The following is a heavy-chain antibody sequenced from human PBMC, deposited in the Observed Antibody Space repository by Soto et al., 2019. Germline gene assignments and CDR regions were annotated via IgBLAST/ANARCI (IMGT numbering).Heavy chain of an antibody. J-gene: IGHJ4*02. V-gene: IGHV3-7*01. CDR1: GFTFSTYW. CDR3: ARENQLWSYFDY. D-gene: IGHD5-18*01. Sequence: EVQLVESGGGLVQPGGSLRLSCAASGFTFSTYWTSWVRQAPGKGLEWVANIKQDGSEKYYVDSVKGRFTISRDNAKNSLYLQMNSLRAEDTAVYYCARENQLWSYFDYWGQGTLVTVSS. CDR2: IKQDGSEK.